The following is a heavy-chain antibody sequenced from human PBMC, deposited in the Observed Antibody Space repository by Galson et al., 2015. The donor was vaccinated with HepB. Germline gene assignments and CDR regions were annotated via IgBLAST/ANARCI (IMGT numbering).Heavy chain of an antibody. J-gene: IGHJ4*02. D-gene: IGHD6-13*01. CDR1: GFTFNSYD. CDR2: ISSSGGPI. V-gene: IGHV3-48*03. CDR3: ARSKAPSSPTDN. Sequence: SLRLSCAASGFTFNSYDMNWVRQAPGKGLEWVSYISSSGGPIYYADSVKGRFTISRDNAKSLYPQMNSLTAEDTAVYYCARSKAPSSPTDNWGQGTLVTVSS.